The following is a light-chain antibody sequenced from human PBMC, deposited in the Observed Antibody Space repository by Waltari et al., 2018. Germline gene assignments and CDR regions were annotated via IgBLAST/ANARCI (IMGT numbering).Light chain of an antibody. V-gene: IGLV2-23*02. CDR1: SSDVGSYNL. Sequence: QSALTQPASVSGSPGQSITVSCTGTSSDVGSYNLVSWYQHHPPKAPKLMIYEVSKRPSGVSNLFSGSKSGNTASLTISGLQPEDEADYYCCSYAGANTYVFGSGTKVTVL. CDR3: CSYAGANTYV. J-gene: IGLJ1*01. CDR2: EVS.